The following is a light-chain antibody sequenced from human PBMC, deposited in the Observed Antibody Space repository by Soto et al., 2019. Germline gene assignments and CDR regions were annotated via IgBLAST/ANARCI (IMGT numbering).Light chain of an antibody. J-gene: IGLJ2*01. Sequence: QSALTQPASVSGSPGQSITISCTGTSSDVGGYNYVSWYQQHPGKAPKLMIYDVSNRPSGVSNRFSGSKSGNTASLTISGLQAEDEADYCCSSYTSNSTVVFGGGTKLTVL. CDR3: SSYTSNSTVV. CDR2: DVS. V-gene: IGLV2-14*01. CDR1: SSDVGGYNY.